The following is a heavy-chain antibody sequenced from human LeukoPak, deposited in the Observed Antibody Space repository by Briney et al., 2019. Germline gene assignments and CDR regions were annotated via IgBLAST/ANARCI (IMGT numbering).Heavy chain of an antibody. CDR3: ARVSIGWYSFDY. D-gene: IGHD6-19*01. Sequence: GGSLRLSCAASGFTFSTYWMHWVRQAPGEGLVWVSRINPDGTTTSYADSVKGRFTISRDNAKVTVYLQMNSLRAEDTAVYYCARVSIGWYSFDYWGQGTLVTVSS. CDR2: INPDGTTT. J-gene: IGHJ4*02. V-gene: IGHV3-74*01. CDR1: GFTFSTYW.